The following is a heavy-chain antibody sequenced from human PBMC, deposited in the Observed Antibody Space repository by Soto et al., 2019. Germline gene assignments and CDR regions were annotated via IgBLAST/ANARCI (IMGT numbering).Heavy chain of an antibody. CDR3: ARDASSGYRGWWDP. D-gene: IGHD5-12*01. CDR2: ISAYNGDT. V-gene: IGHV1-18*04. Sequence: ASVKVSCKASGYTFRSYGISWVRQAPGQGLEWVGWISAYNGDTHYAPKFQDRITLTTETSTDTAYMELRSLRLDDTAVYYCARDASSGYRGWWDPWGQGTLVTVSS. J-gene: IGHJ5*02. CDR1: GYTFRSYG.